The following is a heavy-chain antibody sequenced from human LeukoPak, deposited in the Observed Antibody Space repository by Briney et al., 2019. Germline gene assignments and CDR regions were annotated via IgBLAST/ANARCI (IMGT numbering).Heavy chain of an antibody. CDR3: ARKAYYYGSGTNWFDP. D-gene: IGHD3-10*01. CDR2: INPNSGGT. J-gene: IGHJ5*02. CDR1: GYTFTGYY. V-gene: IGHV1-2*02. Sequence: ASVKVSCKASGYTFTGYYMHWVRQAPGQGLEWMGWINPNSGGTNYAQKFQGRVTITRNTSISTAYMELSSLRSEDTAVYYCARKAYYYGSGTNWFDPWGQGTLVTVSS.